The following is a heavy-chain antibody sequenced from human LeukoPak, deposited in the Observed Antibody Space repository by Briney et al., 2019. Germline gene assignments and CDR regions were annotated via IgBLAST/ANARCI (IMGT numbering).Heavy chain of an antibody. CDR2: IIPILGIA. CDR3: ARGLGYCSGGSCEPPDY. V-gene: IGHV1-69*04. Sequence: SVKVSCKASGGTFSSYAISWVRQAPGQGLEWMGRIIPILGIANYAQKFQGRVTITADKSTSTAYMELSSLRSEDTAVYYCARGLGYCSGGSCEPPDYWGQGTLVTVSS. J-gene: IGHJ4*02. CDR1: GGTFSSYA. D-gene: IGHD2-15*01.